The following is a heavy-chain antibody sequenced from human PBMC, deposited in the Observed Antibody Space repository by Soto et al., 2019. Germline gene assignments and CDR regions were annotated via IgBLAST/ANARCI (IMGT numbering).Heavy chain of an antibody. CDR2: VNTEGTST. Sequence: GGSLRLSCAASGFAFRSYWMHWVRQDPVKGLVWVSRVNTEGTSTTYADSVKGRFTISRDNAKNTLYLQMDSLRVEDTAVYYCVREWFLQGYMDVWGKGTRVTVSS. V-gene: IGHV3-74*01. CDR1: GFAFRSYW. CDR3: VREWFLQGYMDV. J-gene: IGHJ6*03. D-gene: IGHD3-10*01.